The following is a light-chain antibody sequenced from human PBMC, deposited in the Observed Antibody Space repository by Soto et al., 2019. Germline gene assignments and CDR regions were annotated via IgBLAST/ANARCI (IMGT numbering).Light chain of an antibody. J-gene: IGKJ1*01. V-gene: IGKV1-6*01. CDR2: AAS. Sequence: AIQMTQSPSSLSASVGDRITISCRASQDIRNSLAWYQQKPGEAPKLLIFAASNLQSGVPSRFSGSGSGTEFTLTISSLQSEDFGVYYCQHYDVWPLTFGQGTKVDIK. CDR3: QHYDVWPLT. CDR1: QDIRNS.